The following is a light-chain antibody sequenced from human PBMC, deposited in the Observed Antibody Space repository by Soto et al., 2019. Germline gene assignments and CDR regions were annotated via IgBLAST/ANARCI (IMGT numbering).Light chain of an antibody. CDR2: AAS. Sequence: EIVMTQSPATLSVSPGEIATLSCRASQSVGSAVAWYQHKPGQAPRLLIVAASIRATGVPGRFSGGGSGTEFTLTINSLQSEDFAVYYCQQYRNWPHLTFGGGTTVGIK. CDR3: QQYRNWPHLT. CDR1: QSVGSA. V-gene: IGKV3-15*01. J-gene: IGKJ4*01.